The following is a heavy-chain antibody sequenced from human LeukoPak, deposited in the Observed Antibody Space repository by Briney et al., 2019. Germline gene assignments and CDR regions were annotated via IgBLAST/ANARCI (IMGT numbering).Heavy chain of an antibody. CDR1: GYTFTDYY. CDR3: ASGRDRYDSSGLFDY. D-gene: IGHD3-22*01. V-gene: IGHV1-2*02. CDR2: INPNSGGT. Sequence: GASVKVSCKASGYTFTDYYIHWVRQAPGQGLEWMGWINPNSGGTNYAQKFQGRVSMTRDTPINTAYMELSRLRSDDTAVYYCASGRDRYDSSGLFDYWGQGTLVTVSS. J-gene: IGHJ4*02.